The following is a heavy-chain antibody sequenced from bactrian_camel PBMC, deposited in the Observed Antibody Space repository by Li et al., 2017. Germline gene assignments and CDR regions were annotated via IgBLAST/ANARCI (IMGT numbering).Heavy chain of an antibody. Sequence: HVQLVESGGGSVQAGGSLNVSCVASGVTRNQYCIGWFRQGPGNEREGVASIYASAGTPHYADSVKGRFTIYLDNAKNTLHLQMSSLKPEDTAMYYCAADPTGLDCYSGSPFIGQGTQVTVS. CDR2: IYASAGTP. J-gene: IGHJ4*01. CDR1: GVTRNQYC. V-gene: IGHV3S63*01. D-gene: IGHD3*01.